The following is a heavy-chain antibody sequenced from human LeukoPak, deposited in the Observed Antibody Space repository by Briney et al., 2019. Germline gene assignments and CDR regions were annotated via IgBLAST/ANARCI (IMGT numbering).Heavy chain of an antibody. V-gene: IGHV1-69*13. J-gene: IGHJ3*02. D-gene: IGHD3-3*01. Sequence: SVKVSCKASGGTFSSYAISWVRQAPGQGLEWMGGIIPIFGTANYAQKFQGSVTITADESTSTAYMELSSLRSEDTAVYYCARVDTIFGVVDAFDIWGQGTMVTVSS. CDR1: GGTFSSYA. CDR2: IIPIFGTA. CDR3: ARVDTIFGVVDAFDI.